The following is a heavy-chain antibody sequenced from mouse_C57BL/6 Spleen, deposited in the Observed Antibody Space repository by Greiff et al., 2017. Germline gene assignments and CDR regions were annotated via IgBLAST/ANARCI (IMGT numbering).Heavy chain of an antibody. Sequence: QVQLQQSGPELVKPGASVTISCKASGYAFSSSWMNWVKQGPGTGLEWIGRIYPGDGATNYNGKFKGKATLTADKSSSTAYMQLSSLTSEDSAVYLCERGKLRYFDVWGTGTTVTVSS. V-gene: IGHV1-82*01. J-gene: IGHJ1*03. D-gene: IGHD2-1*01. CDR1: GYAFSSSW. CDR2: IYPGDGAT. CDR3: ERGKLRYFDV.